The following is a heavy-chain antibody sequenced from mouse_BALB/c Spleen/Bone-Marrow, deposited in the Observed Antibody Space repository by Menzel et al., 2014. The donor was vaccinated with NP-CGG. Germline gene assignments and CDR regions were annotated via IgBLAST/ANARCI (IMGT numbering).Heavy chain of an antibody. CDR2: ISSGGSYT. CDR3: AQYVI. J-gene: IGHJ3*01. V-gene: IGHV5-6*01. CDR1: GFTFSSYG. D-gene: IGHD2-10*02. Sequence: EAMLVESGGDLVKPGGSLKLSCAASGFTFSSYGMSWVRQTPDKRLEWVATISSGGSYTYYPDSVKGRINISRDNAKSTLCLQMSNLRSEDTAMYYCAQYVIWGQGTLVTVSA.